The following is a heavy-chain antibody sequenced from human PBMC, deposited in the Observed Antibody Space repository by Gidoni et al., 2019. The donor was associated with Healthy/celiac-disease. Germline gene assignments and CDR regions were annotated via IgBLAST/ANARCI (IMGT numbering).Heavy chain of an antibody. J-gene: IGHJ3*02. CDR2: IYTSGST. D-gene: IGHD1-26*01. Sequence: QVQLQESGPGLVTPSPTLSLTCTVSGCSLSSGSYYWSWIRQPAGKGLAWIGRIYTSGSTNYNPSLKSRVTISVDTSKNQFSLKLSSVTAADTAVYYCAREVVVGATPDAFDIWGQGTMVTVSS. CDR1: GCSLSSGSYY. CDR3: AREVVVGATPDAFDI. V-gene: IGHV4-61*02.